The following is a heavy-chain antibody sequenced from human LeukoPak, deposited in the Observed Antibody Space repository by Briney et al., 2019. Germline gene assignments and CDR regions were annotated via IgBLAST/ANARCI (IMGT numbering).Heavy chain of an antibody. CDR1: GGTFSSYA. D-gene: IGHD2-8*01. J-gene: IGHJ4*02. CDR2: IIPIFGTA. CDR3: ARDRYCTNGVCYQYY. V-gene: IGHV1-69*05. Sequence: ASVKVSCKASGGTFSSYAISWVRQAPGQGLEWMGRIIPIFGTANYAQKFQGRVTITTDESTSTAYMELSSLRSEDTAVYYCARDRYCTNGVCYQYYWGQGALVTVSS.